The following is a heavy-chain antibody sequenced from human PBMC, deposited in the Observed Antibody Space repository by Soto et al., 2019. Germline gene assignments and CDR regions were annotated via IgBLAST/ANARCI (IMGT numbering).Heavy chain of an antibody. CDR3: AKDPEVVVTAPDY. V-gene: IGHV3-23*01. CDR1: GFTFSSYA. Sequence: LRLSCAASGFTFSSYAMNWVRQAPGKGLEWVSAISGSGGSTYYVDSVKGRFTISRDNSRNTLYLQMNSLRAEDTAVYYCAKDPEVVVTAPDYWGQGTLVTGSS. CDR2: ISGSGGST. J-gene: IGHJ4*02. D-gene: IGHD2-21*02.